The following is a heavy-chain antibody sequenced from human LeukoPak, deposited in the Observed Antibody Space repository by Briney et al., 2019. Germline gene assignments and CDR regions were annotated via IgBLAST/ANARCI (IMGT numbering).Heavy chain of an antibody. CDR2: IYNSENT. CDR1: GDSITTDFC. D-gene: IGHD5-24*01. V-gene: IGHV4-38-2*02. J-gene: IGHJ4*02. Sequence: SETLSLTCTVSGDSITTDFCWTWTRQPPGKAPEWIGTIYNSENTYYNPSLASRVTISMDTSKNQFSLKVTSVTAADTAAYYCARGKDAYKVGNYWGQGALVTVSS. CDR3: ARGKDAYKVGNY.